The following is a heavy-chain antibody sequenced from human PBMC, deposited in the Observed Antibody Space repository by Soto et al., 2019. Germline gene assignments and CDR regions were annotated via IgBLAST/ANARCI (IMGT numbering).Heavy chain of an antibody. Sequence: SETLSLTCTVSGGSISSYYWSWIRQSAGKGLEWIGRIYTSGSTNYNPSLKSRFTMSVDTSKNQFSLKLSSVTAADTAVYYCARGYDFWSDDAFDIWGQGTMVTVSS. CDR1: GGSISSYY. V-gene: IGHV4-4*07. CDR2: IYTSGST. D-gene: IGHD3-3*01. CDR3: ARGYDFWSDDAFDI. J-gene: IGHJ3*02.